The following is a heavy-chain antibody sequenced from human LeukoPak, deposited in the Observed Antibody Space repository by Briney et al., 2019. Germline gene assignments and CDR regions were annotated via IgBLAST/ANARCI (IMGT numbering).Heavy chain of an antibody. CDR1: GFTFSTYA. D-gene: IGHD3-10*01. V-gene: IGHV3-30*04. CDR2: ISFDGTKN. J-gene: IGHJ6*02. Sequence: GGSLRLSCAASGFTFSTYAMHWVRPAPGKGLQWVAVISFDGTKNSYTDSVKGRFTISRDNSKNTLYLQMNSLRAEDTAVYYCARPGFGVGETYKFYGMDVWGQGTTVTVSS. CDR3: ARPGFGVGETYKFYGMDV.